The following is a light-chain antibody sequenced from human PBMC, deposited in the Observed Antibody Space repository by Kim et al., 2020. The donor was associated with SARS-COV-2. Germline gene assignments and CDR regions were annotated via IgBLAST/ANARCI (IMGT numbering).Light chain of an antibody. J-gene: IGLJ2*01. V-gene: IGLV3-19*01. Sequence: SSELTQDPAVSVALGQTVRITCQGDSLRRYYATWYQQKPGQAPIVVIYGKNNRASGIPDRFSGSSSGNTASLTITGTQAGEEADYYCNSRDSNDNVVFGG. CDR1: SLRRYY. CDR2: GKN. CDR3: NSRDSNDNVV.